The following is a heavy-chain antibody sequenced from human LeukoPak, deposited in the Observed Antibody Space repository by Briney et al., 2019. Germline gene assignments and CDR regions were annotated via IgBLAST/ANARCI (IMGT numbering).Heavy chain of an antibody. CDR3: ARDLRGFSGSYYFDY. J-gene: IGHJ4*02. Sequence: GASVKVSCKASGGTFSSYAISWVRQAPGQGLEWMGWINPNSGGTNYAQKFQGRVTMTRDTSISTAYMGLSRLRSDDTAVYYCARDLRGFSGSYYFDYWGQGTLVTVSS. D-gene: IGHD1-26*01. CDR1: GGTFSSYA. V-gene: IGHV1-2*02. CDR2: INPNSGGT.